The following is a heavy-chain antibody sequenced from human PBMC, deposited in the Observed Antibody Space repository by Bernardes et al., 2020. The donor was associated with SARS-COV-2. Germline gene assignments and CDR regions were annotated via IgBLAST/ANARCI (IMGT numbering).Heavy chain of an antibody. CDR1: GFTFSSYS. V-gene: IGHV3-21*01. Sequence: GGSLRLSCAASGFTFSSYSMNWVRQAPGKGLEWVSSISSISGYIYYADSVKGRFTISRDNARNSLYLQMNSLRAEDTAVYYCARNRGSGWPVPDYWGQGTLVTVSS. CDR2: ISSISGYI. CDR3: ARNRGSGWPVPDY. J-gene: IGHJ4*02. D-gene: IGHD6-19*01.